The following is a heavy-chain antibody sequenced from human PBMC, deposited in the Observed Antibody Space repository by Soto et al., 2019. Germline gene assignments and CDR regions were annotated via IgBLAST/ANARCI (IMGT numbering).Heavy chain of an antibody. D-gene: IGHD3-22*01. V-gene: IGHV1-18*01. CDR1: GYTFTSYG. J-gene: IGHJ6*02. CDR3: ARVSRDDSSGYHYYYYGMDV. Sequence: ASVKVSCKASGYTFTSYGISWVRQAPGQGLEWMGWISAYNGNTNYAQKLQGRVTMTTDTSTSTAYMELRSLRSDDTAVYYCARVSRDDSSGYHYYYYGMDVWGQGTTVTVSS. CDR2: ISAYNGNT.